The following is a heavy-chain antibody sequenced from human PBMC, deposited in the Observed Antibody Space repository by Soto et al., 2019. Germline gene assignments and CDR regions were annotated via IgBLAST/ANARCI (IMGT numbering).Heavy chain of an antibody. CDR2: ISSSSSYI. CDR1: GFTFSSYS. D-gene: IGHD4-4*01. J-gene: IGHJ4*02. V-gene: IGHV3-21*01. CDR3: ARDLMTTVAFDY. Sequence: SGGSLRLSCAASGFTFSSYSMNWVRQAPGKGLEWVSSISSSSSYIYYADSVKGRFTISRDNAKNSLYLQMNSLRAEDTAVYYCARDLMTTVAFDYWGQGTLVTVSS.